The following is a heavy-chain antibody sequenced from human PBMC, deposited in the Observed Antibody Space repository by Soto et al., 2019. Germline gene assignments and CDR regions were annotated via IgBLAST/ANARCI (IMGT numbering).Heavy chain of an antibody. V-gene: IGHV4-34*01. J-gene: IGHJ4*02. CDR1: GGSFSGYY. D-gene: IGHD3-10*01. CDR2: INHSGST. CDR3: ARRTGIRYYFEY. Sequence: SETLSLTCAVYGGSFSGYYWTWIRQPPGKGLEWIGEINHSGSTNYNPSLKSRVTISVDTSKNQFSLKLSSVTAADRAVYYCARRTGIRYYFEYWGQGMLVTVSS.